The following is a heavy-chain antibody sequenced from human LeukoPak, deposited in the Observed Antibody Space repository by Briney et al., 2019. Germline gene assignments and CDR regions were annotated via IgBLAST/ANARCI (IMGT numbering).Heavy chain of an antibody. Sequence: ASVKVSCKASGYTFTSYYMHWVRQAPGQGLEWMGIINPSGGSTSYAQKFQGRVTMTRDTSTSKVYMELSSLRSEDTAVYYCARDKLVTAIPENWFDPWGQGTLVTVSS. CDR2: INPSGGST. V-gene: IGHV1-46*01. J-gene: IGHJ5*02. CDR3: ARDKLVTAIPENWFDP. CDR1: GYTFTSYY. D-gene: IGHD2-21*02.